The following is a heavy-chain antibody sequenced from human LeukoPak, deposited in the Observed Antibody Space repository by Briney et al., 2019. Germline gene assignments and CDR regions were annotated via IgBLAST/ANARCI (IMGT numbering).Heavy chain of an antibody. CDR3: ASGGASHYYYYYMDV. CDR1: GGSISSGGYY. Sequence: PSETLSLTCTVSGGSISSGGYYWSWIRQHPGKGLEWIGYIYYSGSTYYNPSLKTRVTITVDTSKNQFSLKLSSVTAADTAVYYCASGGASHYYYYYMDVWGKGTTVTVSS. J-gene: IGHJ6*03. V-gene: IGHV4-31*03. D-gene: IGHD1-26*01. CDR2: IYYSGST.